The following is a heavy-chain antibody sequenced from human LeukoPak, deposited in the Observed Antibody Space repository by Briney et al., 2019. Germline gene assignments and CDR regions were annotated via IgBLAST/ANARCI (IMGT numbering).Heavy chain of an antibody. V-gene: IGHV3-30*18. CDR3: AKDLTYSNSWTLDI. D-gene: IGHD6-13*01. Sequence: GGSLRLSCAASGFTFSTYGAHWVRQAPGKGLEWVAVVSDDGSNTHYADFVKGRFTISRDNSKNMLYLQMNSLRAEDTALYYCAKDLTYSNSWTLDIWGQGTMVTVSS. J-gene: IGHJ3*02. CDR1: GFTFSTYG. CDR2: VSDDGSNT.